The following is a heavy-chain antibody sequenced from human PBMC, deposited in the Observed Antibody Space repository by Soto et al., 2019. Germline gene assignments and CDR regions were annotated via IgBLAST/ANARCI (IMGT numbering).Heavy chain of an antibody. CDR1: GFTFSSYG. Sequence: PGGSLRLSCAASGFTFSSYGMHWVRQAPGKGLEWVAVISYDGSNKYYADSVKGRFTISRDNSKNTLYLQMNSLRDDDTATYYCARRLDPLQYSDYWGRGTLVTVSS. V-gene: IGHV3-30*03. CDR3: ARRLDPLQYSDY. D-gene: IGHD5-18*01. CDR2: ISYDGSNK. J-gene: IGHJ4*02.